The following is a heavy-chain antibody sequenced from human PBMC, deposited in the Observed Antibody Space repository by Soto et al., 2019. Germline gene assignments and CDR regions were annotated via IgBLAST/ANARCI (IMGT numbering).Heavy chain of an antibody. CDR2: IKEDGSEI. D-gene: IGHD4-17*01. V-gene: IGHV3-7*03. J-gene: IGHJ4*02. Sequence: EVQLVESGGGLVQPGGSLRLSCAASGFTFSRYWLTWVRQAPGKGLQWVANIKEDGSEIYYVGSVKGRFTTSRDNAKNSLYLQMNSLRAEVTAVYYCERIVSGRDYGDSIDCCGRGTLVTVSS. CDR3: ERIVSGRDYGDSIDC. CDR1: GFTFSRYW.